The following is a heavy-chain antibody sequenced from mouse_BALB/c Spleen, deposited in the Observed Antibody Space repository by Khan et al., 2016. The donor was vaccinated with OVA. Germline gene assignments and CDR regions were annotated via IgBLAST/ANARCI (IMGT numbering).Heavy chain of an antibody. V-gene: IGHV1S81*02. J-gene: IGHJ2*01. D-gene: IGHD1-1*01. CDR2: TNPTNGRT. CDR3: AKINKRVATAIDY. CDR1: GYTFTSYW. Sequence: QVQLQQPGAELVKPGASVKMSCKASGYTFTSYWMHWVKQRPGQGLEWFAETNPTNGRTYYNEKFKSKATLTVDKSSSTAYMLLSGLTFEDSAVYYCAKINKRVATAIDYWGQGTTLTVSS.